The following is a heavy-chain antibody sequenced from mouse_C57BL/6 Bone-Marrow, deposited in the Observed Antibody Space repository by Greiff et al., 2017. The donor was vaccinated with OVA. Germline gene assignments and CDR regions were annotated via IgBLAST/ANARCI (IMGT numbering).Heavy chain of an antibody. CDR1: GFTFSDYG. V-gene: IGHV5-17*01. J-gene: IGHJ2*01. CDR2: ISSGSSTI. D-gene: IGHD1-1*01. Sequence: EVKLMESGGGLVKPGGSLKLSCAASGFTFSDYGMHWVRQAPEKGLEWVAYISSGSSTIYYADTVKGRFTISRDNAKNTLFLQMTSLRSEDTAMYYCARANYYGSFDYWGQGTTLTVSS. CDR3: ARANYYGSFDY.